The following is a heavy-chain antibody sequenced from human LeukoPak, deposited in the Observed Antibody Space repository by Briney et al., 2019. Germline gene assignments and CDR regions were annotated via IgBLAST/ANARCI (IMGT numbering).Heavy chain of an antibody. CDR2: IYYSGST. CDR3: ARVSGSYYYYYYYMDV. D-gene: IGHD3-10*01. V-gene: IGHV4-39*07. CDR1: GGSISSSSYY. Sequence: SETLSLTCTVSGGSISSSSYYWGWLRQPPGKGLEWIGSIYYSGSTYYNPSLNSRVTISVDTSKNQFSLKLSSVAAADTAVYYCARVSGSYYYYYYYMDVWGKGTTVTVSS. J-gene: IGHJ6*03.